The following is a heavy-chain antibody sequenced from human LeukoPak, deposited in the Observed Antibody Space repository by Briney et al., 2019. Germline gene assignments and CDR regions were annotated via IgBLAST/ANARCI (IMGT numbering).Heavy chain of an antibody. D-gene: IGHD3-22*01. CDR1: GFTFSSYA. V-gene: IGHV3-23*01. J-gene: IGHJ5*02. CDR3: AKDLRWGSMRQRDWFDP. CDR2: ISGSGGST. Sequence: GGSLRLSCAASGFTFSSYAMSWVRQAPGKGLEWVSAISGSGGSTYYADSVKGRFTISRDNSKNTLYLQMNSLRAEDTAVYYCAKDLRWGSMRQRDWFDPWGQGTLVTVSS.